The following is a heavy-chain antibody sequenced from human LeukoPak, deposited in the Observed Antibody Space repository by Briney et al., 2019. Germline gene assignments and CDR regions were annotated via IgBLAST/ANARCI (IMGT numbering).Heavy chain of an antibody. CDR1: EFTFSSYA. V-gene: IGHV3-23*01. Sequence: PGGSLRLSCAASEFTFSSYAMSWVRQAPGKGLEWVSTISGSGGSTYYAESVKGWFTISRDNNKNTLYLQMNSLRAEDTAVYYCAKAAQVAGRPNLGGHFDYWGQGTLVTVSS. J-gene: IGHJ4*02. D-gene: IGHD6-6*01. CDR3: AKAAQVAGRPNLGGHFDY. CDR2: ISGSGGST.